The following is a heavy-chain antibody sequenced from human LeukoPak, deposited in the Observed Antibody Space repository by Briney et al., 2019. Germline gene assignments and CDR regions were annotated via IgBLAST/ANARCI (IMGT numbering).Heavy chain of an antibody. CDR1: GFTFDDYA. Sequence: GGSLRLSCAASGFTFDDYAMHWVRQAPGKGLEWVSGISWNSGSIGYADSVKGRFTISRDNARNSLYLQMNSLRAEDTAVYYCARDRVRHIVVDGVMDVWGKGTTVTVSS. J-gene: IGHJ6*03. D-gene: IGHD2-21*01. CDR3: ARDRVRHIVVDGVMDV. V-gene: IGHV3-9*01. CDR2: ISWNSGSI.